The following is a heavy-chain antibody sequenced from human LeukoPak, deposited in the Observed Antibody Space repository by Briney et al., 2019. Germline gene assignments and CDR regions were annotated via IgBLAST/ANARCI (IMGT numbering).Heavy chain of an antibody. CDR2: ISSSSSYI. CDR3: ARDNAGIAVAGTYDY. D-gene: IGHD6-19*01. J-gene: IGHJ4*02. Sequence: GGSLRLSCAASGFTFSSYSMNWVRQAPGKGLEWVSSISSSSSYIYYADSVKGRFTISRDNAKNSLYLQMNSLRAEDTAVYYCARDNAGIAVAGTYDYWGQGTLVTVSS. CDR1: GFTFSSYS. V-gene: IGHV3-21*01.